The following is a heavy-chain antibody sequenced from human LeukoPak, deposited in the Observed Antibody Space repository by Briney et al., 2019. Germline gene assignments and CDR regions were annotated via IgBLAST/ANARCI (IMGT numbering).Heavy chain of an antibody. Sequence: SETLSLTCTVSGGSISSSSYYWGWIRQPPGKGLEWIGSIYYSGSTYYNPSLKSRVTISVDTSKNQFSLKLSSVTAADTAVYYCAREKYLTFDYWGQGTLVTVSS. J-gene: IGHJ4*02. CDR1: GGSISSSSYY. CDR3: AREKYLTFDY. V-gene: IGHV4-39*07. D-gene: IGHD2/OR15-2a*01. CDR2: IYYSGST.